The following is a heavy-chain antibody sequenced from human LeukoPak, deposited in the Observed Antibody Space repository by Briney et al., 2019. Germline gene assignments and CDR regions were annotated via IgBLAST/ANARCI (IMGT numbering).Heavy chain of an antibody. V-gene: IGHV1-69*01. CDR1: GGTFSSYA. D-gene: IGHD2-15*01. Sequence: GASVKVSCKASGGTFSSYAISWVRQAPGQGLEWMGGIIPIFGTANYAQKFQGRVTITADESTSTAYMELSSLRSEDTAVYYCARDLPNCSGSSCYSIGWFDPWGQGTLVTVSS. CDR3: ARDLPNCSGSSCYSIGWFDP. CDR2: IIPIFGTA. J-gene: IGHJ5*02.